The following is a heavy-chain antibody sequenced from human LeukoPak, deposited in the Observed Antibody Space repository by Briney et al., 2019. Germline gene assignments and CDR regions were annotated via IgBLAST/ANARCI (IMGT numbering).Heavy chain of an antibody. CDR1: GGSISSYY. Sequence: SETLSLTCTVSGGSISSYYWSWIRQPPGKGLEWIGYIYYSGSTNYNPSLKSRVTISVDTSKNQFSLKLSSVTAADTAVYYCARGPPRTRNASDIWGQGTMVTVSS. D-gene: IGHD1-7*01. V-gene: IGHV4-59*01. CDR2: IYYSGST. J-gene: IGHJ3*02. CDR3: ARGPPRTRNASDI.